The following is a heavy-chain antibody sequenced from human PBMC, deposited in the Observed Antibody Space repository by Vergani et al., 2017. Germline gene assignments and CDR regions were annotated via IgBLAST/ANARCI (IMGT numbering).Heavy chain of an antibody. Sequence: QVQLQQWGAGLLKPSETLSLTCAVYGGSFSGYYWSWIRQPPGKGLEWIGEIKHSGSTNYNPSLKSRVTISVDTSKNQFSLKLSPVTAAATAVYYCARGITGTLAFDVGSQGTMVTVSS. V-gene: IGHV4-34*01. CDR3: ARGITGTLAFDV. J-gene: IGHJ3*01. CDR2: IKHSGST. CDR1: GGSFSGYY. D-gene: IGHD1-7*01.